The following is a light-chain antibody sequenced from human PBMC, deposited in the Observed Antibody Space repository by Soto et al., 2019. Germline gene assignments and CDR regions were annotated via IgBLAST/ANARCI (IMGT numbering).Light chain of an antibody. CDR1: KSVSTI. V-gene: IGKV3-11*01. J-gene: IGKJ5*01. CDR2: NAS. Sequence: VWIRYHANVPFSPGRTAIVSGRATKSVSTIFASFHQKPGHPPRLLIYNASNRTTAIIASFSGSGGATEYIHPISSIEQEEFVAYFCQQRGDWSPITFGQGTRLEIK. CDR3: QQRGDWSPIT.